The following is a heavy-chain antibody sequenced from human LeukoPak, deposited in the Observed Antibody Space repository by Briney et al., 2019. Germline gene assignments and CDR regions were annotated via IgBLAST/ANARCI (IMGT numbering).Heavy chain of an antibody. CDR2: IKSKTDGGTT. D-gene: IGHD2/OR15-2a*01. V-gene: IGHV3-15*01. CDR1: GFTFSNAW. J-gene: IGHJ3*02. Sequence: GGSLRLSCAVSGFTFSNAWVSWVRQAPGKGLEWVGRIKSKTDGGTTDYAAPVKGRFTISRDDSKNTLYLQMNSLKTEDTAVYYCTTLKGFSDAFDIWGQGTMVTVSS. CDR3: TTLKGFSDAFDI.